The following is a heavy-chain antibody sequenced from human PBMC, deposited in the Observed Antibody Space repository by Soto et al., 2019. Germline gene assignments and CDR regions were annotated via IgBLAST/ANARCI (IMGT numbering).Heavy chain of an antibody. J-gene: IGHJ6*02. CDR2: FDPEDGET. Sequence: ASVKVSCKVSGYTLTELSMHWVRQAPGKGLEWMGGFDPEDGETIYAQKFQGRVTMTEDTSTDTAYMELSSLRSEDTAVYYCASNGGYCTNGVCLNYYYGMDVWGQGTTVTV. CDR3: ASNGGYCTNGVCLNYYYGMDV. CDR1: GYTLTELS. D-gene: IGHD2-8*01. V-gene: IGHV1-24*01.